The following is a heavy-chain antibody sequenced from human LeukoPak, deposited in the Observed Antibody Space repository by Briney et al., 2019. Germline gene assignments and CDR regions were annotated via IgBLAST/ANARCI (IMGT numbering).Heavy chain of an antibody. J-gene: IGHJ4*02. Sequence: GGSLKISCKGSGYSFTSYWIGWVRQMPGKGLEWMGIIYPGDSDTRYSPSFQGQVTISADKSISTAYLQWSSLKASDTAMYYCAKIDRTYCSRSSCYALDYWGQGTLVTVSS. CDR1: GYSFTSYW. V-gene: IGHV5-51*06. CDR2: IYPGDSDT. D-gene: IGHD2-2*01. CDR3: AKIDRTYCSRSSCYALDY.